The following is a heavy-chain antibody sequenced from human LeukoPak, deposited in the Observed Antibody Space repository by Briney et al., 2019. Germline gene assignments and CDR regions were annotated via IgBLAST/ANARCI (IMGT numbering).Heavy chain of an antibody. CDR1: GFTFSDYY. CDR2: ISSSGSTI. CDR3: ARDQIWSGLEWTDWFDP. Sequence: PGGSLRLSCAASGFTFSDYYMSWIRQAPGKGLEWVSYISSSGSTIYYADSVNGRFTISRDNAKNSLYLQMNSLRAEDTAVYYCARDQIWSGLEWTDWFDPWGQGTLVTVSS. D-gene: IGHD3-3*01. J-gene: IGHJ5*02. V-gene: IGHV3-11*04.